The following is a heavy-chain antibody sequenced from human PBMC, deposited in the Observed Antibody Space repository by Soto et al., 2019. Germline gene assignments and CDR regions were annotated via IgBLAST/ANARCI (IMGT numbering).Heavy chain of an antibody. CDR1: GFTFDDYA. Sequence: PGGSLRLSCAASGFTFDDYAMHWVRQAPGKGLEWVSGISWNSGSIGYADSVKGRFTISRDNAKNSLYLQMNSLRAEDTALYYCAKDIHYGTKGNALDIWGQGTMVTVSS. J-gene: IGHJ3*02. V-gene: IGHV3-9*01. D-gene: IGHD4-17*01. CDR2: ISWNSGSI. CDR3: AKDIHYGTKGNALDI.